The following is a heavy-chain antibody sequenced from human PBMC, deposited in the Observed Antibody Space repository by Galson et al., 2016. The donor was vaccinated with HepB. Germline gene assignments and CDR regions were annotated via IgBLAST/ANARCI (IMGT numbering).Heavy chain of an antibody. CDR1: GFTFRSYW. CDR2: ISSSSSYT. D-gene: IGHD2-15*01. CDR3: ARDSKRYCSGGSCYYY. V-gene: IGHV3-11*05. Sequence: SLRLSCAASGFTFRSYWMHWIRQAPGKGLEWVSYISSSSSYTNYADSVKGRFTISRDNAKNSLYLQMNSLRAEDTAVYYCARDSKRYCSGGSCYYYWGQGTLVTVSS. J-gene: IGHJ4*02.